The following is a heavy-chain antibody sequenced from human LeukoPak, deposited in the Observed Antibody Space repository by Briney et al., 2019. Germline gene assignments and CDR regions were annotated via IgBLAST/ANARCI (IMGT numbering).Heavy chain of an antibody. CDR3: ARAPDAELELLSGHFDY. Sequence: GGSLRLSCAASGFTFSSYSMNWVRQAPGKGLEWVSYISSSSSSIYYADSVKGRFTISRDNAKNSLYLQMNSLRDEDTAVYYCARAPDAELELLSGHFDYWGQGTLVTVSS. D-gene: IGHD1-7*01. V-gene: IGHV3-48*02. CDR1: GFTFSSYS. CDR2: ISSSSSSI. J-gene: IGHJ4*02.